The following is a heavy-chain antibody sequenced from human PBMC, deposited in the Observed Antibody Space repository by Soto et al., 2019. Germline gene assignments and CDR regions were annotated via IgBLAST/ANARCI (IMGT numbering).Heavy chain of an antibody. J-gene: IGHJ4*02. V-gene: IGHV4-30-4*01. CDR1: GGSISSGDYY. CDR2: IYYSGST. Sequence: PSETLSLTCTVSGGSISSGDYYWSWIRQPPGKGLEWIGYIYYSGSTYHNPSLKSRVTISVDTSKNQFSLKLSSVTAADTAVYYCARARGARYFDYWGQGTLVTVSS. D-gene: IGHD2-15*01. CDR3: ARARGARYFDY.